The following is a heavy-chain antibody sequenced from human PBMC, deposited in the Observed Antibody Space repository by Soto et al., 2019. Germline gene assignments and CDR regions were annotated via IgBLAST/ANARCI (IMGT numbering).Heavy chain of an antibody. CDR3: TRLRYSNYYGMYV. CDR1: GFTFSGSA. D-gene: IGHD4-4*01. CDR2: IRGKANSYET. V-gene: IGHV3-73*02. J-gene: IGHJ6*02. Sequence: EVQLVESGGGLGEPGGSLQLSCAASGFTFSGSAMHWVRQDSGKGLERVGRIRGKANSYETAYAASVKGRFTISRADSKNTAYRQMDSLKTEDTAVYYCTRLRYSNYYGMYVWGQGTTVTVSS.